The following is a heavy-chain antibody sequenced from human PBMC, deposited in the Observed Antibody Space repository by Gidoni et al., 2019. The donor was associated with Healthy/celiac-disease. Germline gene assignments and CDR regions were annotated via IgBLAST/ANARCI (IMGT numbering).Heavy chain of an antibody. J-gene: IGHJ4*02. CDR3: ARQGSYGDYAGDY. Sequence: QLQLQESGPGLVKPSETLSLTCTVSGGSISSSSYYWGWIRQPPGKGLEWIGSIYYSGSTYYNPSLKSRVTISVDTSKNQFSLKLSSVTAADTAVYYCARQGSYGDYAGDYWGQGTLVTVSS. CDR2: IYYSGST. D-gene: IGHD4-17*01. V-gene: IGHV4-39*01. CDR1: GGSISSSSYY.